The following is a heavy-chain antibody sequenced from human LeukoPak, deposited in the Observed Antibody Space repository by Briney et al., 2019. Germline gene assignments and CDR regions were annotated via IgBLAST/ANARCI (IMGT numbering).Heavy chain of an antibody. V-gene: IGHV3-7*04. J-gene: IGHJ4*02. CDR1: GFTFSSYG. CDR2: IKQDGSEK. D-gene: IGHD3-10*01. CDR3: ARGSGSFWVY. Sequence: PGRSLRLSCAASGFTFSSYGMHWVRQAPGKGLEWVANIKQDGSEKYYVDSVKGRFTISRDNAKNSLYLQMNSLRAEDTAVYYCARGSGSFWVYWGQGTLVTVSS.